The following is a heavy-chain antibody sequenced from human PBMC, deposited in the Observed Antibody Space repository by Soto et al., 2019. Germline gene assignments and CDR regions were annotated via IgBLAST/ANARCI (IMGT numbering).Heavy chain of an antibody. D-gene: IGHD2-15*01. CDR3: ARPWTKYCSGGSCSDY. CDR2: IYYSGST. CDR1: GGSISSSSYY. J-gene: IGHJ4*02. V-gene: IGHV4-39*01. Sequence: PSETLALTCTVSGGSISSSSYYWGWIRQPPGKGLEWIGSIYYSGSTYYNPSLKSRVTISVDTSKNQFSLKLSSVTAADTAVYYCARPWTKYCSGGSCSDYWGQGTLVTXSS.